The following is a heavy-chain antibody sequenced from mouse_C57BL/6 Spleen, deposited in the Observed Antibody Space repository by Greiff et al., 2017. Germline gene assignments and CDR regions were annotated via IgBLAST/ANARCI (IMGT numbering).Heavy chain of an antibody. D-gene: IGHD2-3*01. Sequence: VQLQQSGAELVRPGASVTLSCKASGYTFTDYEMHWVKQTPVHGLEWIGAIDPETGGTAYNQKFKGKAILTADKSSSTAYMELRSLTSEDSAVYYCTRGGLLTVDYWGQGTTLTVSS. CDR2: IDPETGGT. CDR1: GYTFTDYE. V-gene: IGHV1-15*01. CDR3: TRGGLLTVDY. J-gene: IGHJ2*01.